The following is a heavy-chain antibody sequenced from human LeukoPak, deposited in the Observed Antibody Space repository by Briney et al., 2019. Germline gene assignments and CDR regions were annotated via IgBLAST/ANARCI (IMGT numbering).Heavy chain of an antibody. Sequence: PGRSLRLSCAASGFTFSSYGMHWVRQAPGKGLEWVAVIWYDGSNKYYADSVKGRFTISRDNSKNTLYLQMNSLRAEDTAVYYCARGPGSSGGAYVGDYWGHGTLVTVSS. CDR2: IWYDGSNK. J-gene: IGHJ4*01. CDR1: GFTFSSYG. D-gene: IGHD3-22*01. V-gene: IGHV3-33*01. CDR3: ARGPGSSGGAYVGDY.